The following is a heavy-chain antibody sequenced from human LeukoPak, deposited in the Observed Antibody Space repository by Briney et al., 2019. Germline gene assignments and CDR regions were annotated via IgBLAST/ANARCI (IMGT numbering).Heavy chain of an antibody. V-gene: IGHV3-11*01. J-gene: IGHJ4*02. CDR2: ISSSGSTI. Sequence: PGGSLRLSCAASGFTFSDYYMSWIRQAPGKGLEWVSYISSSGSTIYYADSVKGRFTISRDNAKNSLYLQMNSLRAEDTAVYYCARDSFPYDFWSGYLYYWGQGTLVTVSS. CDR3: ARDSFPYDFWSGYLYY. CDR1: GFTFSDYY. D-gene: IGHD3-3*01.